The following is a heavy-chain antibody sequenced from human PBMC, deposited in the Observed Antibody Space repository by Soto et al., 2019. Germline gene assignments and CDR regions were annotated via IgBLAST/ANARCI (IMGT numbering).Heavy chain of an antibody. CDR1: GGSFSGYY. CDR2: INHSGST. CDR3: ARGGDYGDYTKGISVDY. J-gene: IGHJ4*02. Sequence: QVQLQQWGAGLLKPSETLSLTCAVYGGSFSGYYWSWIRQPPGKGLEWIGEINHSGSTNYNPSLKSRVTISVDTSKNQFSLKLSSVTAADTAVYYCARGGDYGDYTKGISVDYWGQGTLVTVSS. V-gene: IGHV4-34*01. D-gene: IGHD4-17*01.